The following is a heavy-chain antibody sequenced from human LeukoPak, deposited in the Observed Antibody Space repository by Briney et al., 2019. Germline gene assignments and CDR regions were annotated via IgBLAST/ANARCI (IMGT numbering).Heavy chain of an antibody. CDR1: GSTFSSYA. CDR2: ISGSGGST. CDR3: AKCSTTGRLEMIFS. V-gene: IGHV3-23*01. D-gene: IGHD3/OR15-3a*01. J-gene: IGHJ5*02. Sequence: GGSLRLSCAASGSTFSSYAMSWVRQAPGKGLEWVSAISGSGGSTYYADSVKGRFTISRDNSKNTLYLQMNSLRAEDTAVYYCAKCSTTGRLEMIFSWGQGTLVTVSS.